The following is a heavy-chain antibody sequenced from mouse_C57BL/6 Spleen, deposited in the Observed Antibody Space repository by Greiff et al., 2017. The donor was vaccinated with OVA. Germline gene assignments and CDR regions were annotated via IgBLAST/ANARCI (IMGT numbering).Heavy chain of an antibody. CDR1: GYTFTSYG. J-gene: IGHJ3*01. Sequence: VQLVESGAELARPGASVKLSCKASGYTFTSYGISWVKQRTGQGLEWIGEIYPRSGNTYYNEKFKGKATLTADKSSSTAYMELRSLTSEDSAVYFCARYDGYYVGFAYWGQGTLVTVSA. D-gene: IGHD2-3*01. CDR3: ARYDGYYVGFAY. V-gene: IGHV1-81*01. CDR2: IYPRSGNT.